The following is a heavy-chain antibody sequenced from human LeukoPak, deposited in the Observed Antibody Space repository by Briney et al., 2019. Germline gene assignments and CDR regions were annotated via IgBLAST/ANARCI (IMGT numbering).Heavy chain of an antibody. J-gene: IGHJ4*02. V-gene: IGHV3-23*01. CDR3: ANPSTGTLDY. CDR2: ISGSGGST. Sequence: GGSLRLSCAASGFTFSSFALNWVRQAPGKGLEWVSTISGSGGSTYYTDSVKGRFTISGDNSKNTLYLQMNSLRAEDTAVYYCANPSTGTLDYWGQGTLVTVSS. D-gene: IGHD3-9*01. CDR1: GFTFSSFA.